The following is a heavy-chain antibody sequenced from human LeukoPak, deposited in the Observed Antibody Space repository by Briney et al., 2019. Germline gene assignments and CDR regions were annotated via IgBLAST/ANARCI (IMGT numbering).Heavy chain of an antibody. CDR2: INHSGST. CDR3: ARVIAGAGSV. D-gene: IGHD6-13*01. V-gene: IGHV4-34*01. Sequence: PSETLSLTCAVYGGSFSGYHWSWIRQPPGKGLEWIGEINHSGSTNYNASLKSRVTISVDPSKNQFSLKQSSVTAADTAVYYCARVIAGAGSVWGQGTLVTVSS. J-gene: IGHJ4*02. CDR1: GGSFSGYH.